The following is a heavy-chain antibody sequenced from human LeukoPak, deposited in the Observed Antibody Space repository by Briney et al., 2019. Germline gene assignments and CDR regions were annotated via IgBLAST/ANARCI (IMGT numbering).Heavy chain of an antibody. CDR1: GGSTSSYY. CDR3: ARRKWLVLDY. CDR2: IYYSGST. Sequence: SETLSLTCTVSGGSTSSYYWSWIRQPPGKGLEWIGYIYYSGSTNYNPSLKSRVTISVDTSKNQFSLKLSSVTAADTAVYYCARRKWLVLDYWGQGTLVTVSS. J-gene: IGHJ4*02. V-gene: IGHV4-59*01. D-gene: IGHD6-19*01.